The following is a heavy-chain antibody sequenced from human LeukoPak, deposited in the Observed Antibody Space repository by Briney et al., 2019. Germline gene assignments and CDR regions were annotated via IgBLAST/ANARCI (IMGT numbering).Heavy chain of an antibody. CDR2: IYSGGST. V-gene: IGHV3-53*01. Sequence: SGGSLGLSCAASGFTVSSNYMSWVRQAPGKGLEWVSVIYSGGSTYCADSVKGRFTISRDNSKNTLYLQMNSLRAEDTAVYYCAREAALRYTRGAFDIWGQGTMVTVSS. CDR1: GFTVSSNY. J-gene: IGHJ3*02. D-gene: IGHD3-9*01. CDR3: AREAALRYTRGAFDI.